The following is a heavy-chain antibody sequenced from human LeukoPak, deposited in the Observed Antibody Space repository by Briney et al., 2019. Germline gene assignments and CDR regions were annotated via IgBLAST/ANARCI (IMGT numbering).Heavy chain of an antibody. Sequence: PGGSLRLSCAASGFTFSTYGMSWVRQAPGKGPEWVSAISDDGKNTYYANSVKGRFTISRDNSKNSMSLQMNSLRAEDTAVYYCARDTGGPSAWGQGTLVTVSS. CDR1: GFTFSTYG. CDR3: ARDTGGPSA. D-gene: IGHD2-8*02. V-gene: IGHV3-23*01. J-gene: IGHJ4*02. CDR2: ISDDGKNT.